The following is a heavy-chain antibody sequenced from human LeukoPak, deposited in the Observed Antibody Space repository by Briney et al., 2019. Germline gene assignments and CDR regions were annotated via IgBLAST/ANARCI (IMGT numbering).Heavy chain of an antibody. D-gene: IGHD1-1*01. Sequence: PGGSLRLSCAASGITFTNYSLNWVRQAPGEGLEWLSSISTSSSLIYYADSVKGRFTISRDDAQNSLHLQMNSLRAEDTATYYCARAVRRYNNAHQYFFAYWGQGILVTVSS. CDR1: GITFTNYS. CDR3: ARAVRRYNNAHQYFFAY. V-gene: IGHV3-21*01. J-gene: IGHJ4*02. CDR2: ISTSSSLI.